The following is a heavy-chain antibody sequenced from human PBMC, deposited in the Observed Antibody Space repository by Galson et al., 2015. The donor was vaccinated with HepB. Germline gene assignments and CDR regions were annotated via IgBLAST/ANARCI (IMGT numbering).Heavy chain of an antibody. CDR3: ARHTGYSSSGVDY. Sequence: QSGAEVKKPGESLKISCKGSGYSFTSYWIGWVRQMHGKGLEWMGIIYPCDSDTRYSPSFQGQVTISADKSISTAYLQWSSLKASEPAMYYCARHTGYSSSGVDYWGQGTLVTVSS. V-gene: IGHV5-51*01. CDR2: IYPCDSDT. D-gene: IGHD6-6*01. CDR1: GYSFTSYW. J-gene: IGHJ4*02.